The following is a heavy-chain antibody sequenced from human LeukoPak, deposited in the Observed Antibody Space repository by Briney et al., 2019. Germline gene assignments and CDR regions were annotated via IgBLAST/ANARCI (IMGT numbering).Heavy chain of an antibody. V-gene: IGHV3-23*01. CDR2: ISGSGGST. J-gene: IGHJ4*02. Sequence: GGSLRLSCAASGFTFSSYAMSWVRQAPGKGLEWVSAISGSGGSTYYADSVKGRFTVSRDNSKNTLYLQMNSLRAEDTAVYHCAKENLWFGELLSSSNSHLDYWGQGTLVTVSS. CDR1: GFTFSSYA. CDR3: AKENLWFGELLSSSNSHLDY. D-gene: IGHD3-10*01.